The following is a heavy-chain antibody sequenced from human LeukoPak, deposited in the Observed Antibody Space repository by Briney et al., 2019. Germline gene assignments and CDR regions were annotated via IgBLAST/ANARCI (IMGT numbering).Heavy chain of an antibody. CDR2: IIPNLGTT. CDR3: ATTNDGGGYQWGDFFDF. CDR1: GGTSNSHA. D-gene: IGHD3-22*01. V-gene: IGHV1-69*04. Sequence: SVKVSCKASGGTSNSHAISWVRQAPGQGREWMGRIIPNLGTTNRAQNFQDRVTLTADKSTNTAYMELTSLTSDDTAVYYCATTNDGGGYQWGDFFDFWGQGTLVTVSS. J-gene: IGHJ4*02.